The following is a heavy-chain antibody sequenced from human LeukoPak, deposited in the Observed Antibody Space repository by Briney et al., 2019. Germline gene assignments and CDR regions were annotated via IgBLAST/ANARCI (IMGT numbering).Heavy chain of an antibody. Sequence: PSQTLSLTCTVSGGSISRYYWGWIWQPPGKGLEWIGYIYYSGSTNYNPPLKSRVTISVDTSKNQFSLKLSSVTAADTAVYYCARCGQWLENDYWGQGTLVTVSS. V-gene: IGHV4-59*01. CDR2: IYYSGST. J-gene: IGHJ4*02. CDR1: GGSISRYY. CDR3: ARCGQWLENDY. D-gene: IGHD6-19*01.